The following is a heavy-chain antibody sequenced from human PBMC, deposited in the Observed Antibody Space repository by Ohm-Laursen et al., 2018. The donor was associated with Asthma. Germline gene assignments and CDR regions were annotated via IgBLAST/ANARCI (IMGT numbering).Heavy chain of an antibody. CDR2: IIPIFGTA. J-gene: IGHJ6*02. V-gene: IGHV1-69*01. Sequence: SSVKASCKASGGTFSSYAISWVRQAPGQGLEWMGGIIPIFGTANYAQKFQGRVTITADESTSTAYMELSSLRSEDTAVYYCARDLKLLGYYYGMDVWGQGTTVTVSS. CDR1: GGTFSSYA. CDR3: ARDLKLLGYYYGMDV. D-gene: IGHD5-24*01.